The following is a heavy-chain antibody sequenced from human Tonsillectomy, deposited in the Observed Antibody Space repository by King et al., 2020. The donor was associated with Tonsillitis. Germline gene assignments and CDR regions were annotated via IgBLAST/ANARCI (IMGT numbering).Heavy chain of an antibody. Sequence: VPLQESGPGLVKPSETLSLTCTVSGGAISSYYWSWIRQPPGKGLEWIGYIHYSGSTNYNPSLKSRVTISVDTSKNQFSLKLSSVTAADTAVYYCARTGGLYWYFDLWGRGTLVTVSS. V-gene: IGHV4-59*01. CDR3: ARTGGLYWYFDL. CDR2: IHYSGST. CDR1: GGAISSYY. D-gene: IGHD1-14*01. J-gene: IGHJ2*01.